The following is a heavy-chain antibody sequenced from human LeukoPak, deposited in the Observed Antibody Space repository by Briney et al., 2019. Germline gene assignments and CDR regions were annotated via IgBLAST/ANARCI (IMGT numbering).Heavy chain of an antibody. Sequence: ASVKVSCKASGYTFTGHYLHWVRLAPGPGLEWMGWVNPNSSGRNYAQKIQGRVTMTRHTSISTAYMELSRLLSDDTAVYYCARDLPHYDSSGYFPPGYYYYYMDVWGKGTTVTVSS. V-gene: IGHV1-2*02. D-gene: IGHD3-22*01. CDR1: GYTFTGHY. CDR2: VNPNSSGR. CDR3: ARDLPHYDSSGYFPPGYYYYYMDV. J-gene: IGHJ6*03.